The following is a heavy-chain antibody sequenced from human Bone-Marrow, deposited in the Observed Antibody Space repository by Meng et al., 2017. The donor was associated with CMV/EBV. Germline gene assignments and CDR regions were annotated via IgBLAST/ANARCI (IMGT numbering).Heavy chain of an antibody. D-gene: IGHD1-26*01. J-gene: IGHJ6*02. CDR1: GFTFSSYA. Sequence: GGSLRLSCAASGFTFSSYAMNWVRQAPGKGLEWVSVIYGGGNRTSYAASVKGRFTISRDNSKNTLYLQMHSLRVEDTAVYYCAKMSRLLGAIMGVTGYYYAMDVWGQGTTVTVSS. V-gene: IGHV3-23*03. CDR2: IYGGGNRT. CDR3: AKMSRLLGAIMGVTGYYYAMDV.